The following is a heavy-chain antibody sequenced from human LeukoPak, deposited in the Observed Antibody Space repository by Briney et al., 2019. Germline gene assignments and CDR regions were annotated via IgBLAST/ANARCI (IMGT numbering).Heavy chain of an antibody. CDR3: ARDSSGSYNWFDP. CDR2: ISYDGSDE. D-gene: IGHD6-19*01. V-gene: IGHV3-30*04. Sequence: GRSLRLSCAASGFSFSSYAMHWVRQAPGKGLEWVAVISYDGSDEYYPDSVKGRFTISRDNSKNTLYLQMNSLRAEDTAVYYCARDSSGSYNWFDPWGQGTLVTVSS. J-gene: IGHJ5*02. CDR1: GFSFSSYA.